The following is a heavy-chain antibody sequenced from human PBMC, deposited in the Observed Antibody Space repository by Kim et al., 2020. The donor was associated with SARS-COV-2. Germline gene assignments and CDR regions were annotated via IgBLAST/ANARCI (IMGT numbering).Heavy chain of an antibody. CDR2: IWYDGSNK. CDR1: GFTFSSYG. CDR3: ARGALAVARSFDY. V-gene: IGHV3-33*08. Sequence: GGSLRLSCAASGFTFSSYGMHWVRQAPGKGLEWVAVIWYDGSNKYYADSVKGRFTISRDNSKNTLYLQMNSLRAEDTAVYYCARGALAVARSFDYWGQGTLVTLSS. D-gene: IGHD6-19*01. J-gene: IGHJ4*02.